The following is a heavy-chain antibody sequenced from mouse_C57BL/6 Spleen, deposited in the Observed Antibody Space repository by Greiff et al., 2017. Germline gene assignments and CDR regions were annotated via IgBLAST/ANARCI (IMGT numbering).Heavy chain of an antibody. J-gene: IGHJ2*01. CDR1: GFTFSSYT. Sequence: DVHLVESGGGLVKPGGSLKLSCAASGFTFSSYTMSWVRQTPEKRLEWVATISGGGGNTYYPDSVKGRFTISRDNAKNTLYLQMSSLRSEDTALYYCARKGYYDYDFDYWGQGTTLTVSS. CDR3: ARKGYYDYDFDY. D-gene: IGHD2-4*01. CDR2: ISGGGGNT. V-gene: IGHV5-9*01.